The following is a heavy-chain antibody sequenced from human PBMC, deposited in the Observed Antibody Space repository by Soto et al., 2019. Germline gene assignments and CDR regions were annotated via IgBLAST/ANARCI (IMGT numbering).Heavy chain of an antibody. CDR2: IWYDGSNK. V-gene: IGHV3-33*01. CDR1: GFTFSSYG. Sequence: QVQLVESGGGVVQPGRSLRLSCAASGFTFSSYGMHWVRQAPGKGLEWVAVIWYDGSNKYYADSVKGRFTISRDNSKNTLYLQMNSLRAEDTAVYYCARGGYCSSTSCHQGYGMDVWGQGTTVTVSS. J-gene: IGHJ6*02. D-gene: IGHD2-2*01. CDR3: ARGGYCSSTSCHQGYGMDV.